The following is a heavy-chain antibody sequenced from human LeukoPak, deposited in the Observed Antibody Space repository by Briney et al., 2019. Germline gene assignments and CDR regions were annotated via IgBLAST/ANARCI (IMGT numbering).Heavy chain of an antibody. Sequence: GGSLRLSRAASGFTFSFYAMSWVRQAPGKGLEWVAVISYDGSNKYYADSVKGRFTISRDNSKNTLYLQMNSLRAEDTAVYYCAKDRAATLRYYYGMDVWGQGTTVTVSS. V-gene: IGHV3-30*18. CDR1: GFTFSFYA. CDR3: AKDRAATLRYYYGMDV. CDR2: ISYDGSNK. D-gene: IGHD3-16*01. J-gene: IGHJ6*02.